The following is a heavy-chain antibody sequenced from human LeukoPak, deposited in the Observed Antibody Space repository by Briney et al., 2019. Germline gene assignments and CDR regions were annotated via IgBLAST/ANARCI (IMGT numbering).Heavy chain of an antibody. V-gene: IGHV3-33*01. CDR3: ARGETGYDSSDYYFYY. J-gene: IGHJ4*02. Sequence: GGSLRLSCAASGFIFSNYGMHWVRQAPGKGLEWVAVIWYDGSNKYYADSVKDRFTISRDNSKNTLYLQMNSLRAEDTAVYYCARGETGYDSSDYYFYYWGQGTLVTVSS. CDR2: IWYDGSNK. D-gene: IGHD3-22*01. CDR1: GFIFSNYG.